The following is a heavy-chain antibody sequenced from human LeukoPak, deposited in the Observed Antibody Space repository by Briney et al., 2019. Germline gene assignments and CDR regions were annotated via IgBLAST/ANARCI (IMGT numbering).Heavy chain of an antibody. V-gene: IGHV3-48*03. CDR1: GFTFSRYK. D-gene: IGHD1-1*01. Sequence: GGSLRLSCAASGFTFSRYKMNWVRQAPGEGLGWVSYISSSGSTIYYADSVKGRFTISRDNAKNSLYLQMNSLRAEDTAVYYCARDSAGYLAYDSWGQGNLVTVSS. CDR2: ISSSGSTI. CDR3: ARDSAGYLAYDS. J-gene: IGHJ4*02.